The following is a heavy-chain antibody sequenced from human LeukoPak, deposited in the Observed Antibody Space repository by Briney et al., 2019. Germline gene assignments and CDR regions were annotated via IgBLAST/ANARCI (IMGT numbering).Heavy chain of an antibody. CDR2: FDPEDGET. Sequence: GASVKVSCKVSGYTLTELSMHWVRQAPGKGLEWMGGFDPEDGETTYAQKFQGRVTMTEDTSTDTAYMELSSLGSEDTAVYYCARVSPNTVTTLQYFDYWGQGTLVTVSS. V-gene: IGHV1-24*01. CDR1: GYTLTELS. D-gene: IGHD4-17*01. J-gene: IGHJ4*02. CDR3: ARVSPNTVTTLQYFDY.